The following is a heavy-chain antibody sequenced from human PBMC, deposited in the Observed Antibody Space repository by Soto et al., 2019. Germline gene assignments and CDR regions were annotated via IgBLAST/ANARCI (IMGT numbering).Heavy chain of an antibody. CDR1: GDSISSYY. CDR2: IYTNGST. D-gene: IGHD2-2*01. J-gene: IGHJ5*02. V-gene: IGHV4-4*07. Sequence: SETLSLTCTVSGDSISSYYWSWIRQPAGKGLEWVGRIYTNGSTNYNPSLHTRVTMSVDTSKNQFSLKLSPVTAADTAVYYCAREDDIVIVPTAPFDPWGQGTQVT. CDR3: AREDDIVIVPTAPFDP.